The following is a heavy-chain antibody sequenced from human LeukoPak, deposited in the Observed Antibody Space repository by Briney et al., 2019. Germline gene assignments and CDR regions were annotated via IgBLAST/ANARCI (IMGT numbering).Heavy chain of an antibody. CDR3: ARDAGLLDAFDI. Sequence: GGSLRLSCVASGFRLSDFWMSWVRQAPGKGLEWVSSISSSSSYIYYADSVKGRFTISRDNAKNSLYLQMNSLRAEDTAVYYCARDAGLLDAFDIWGQGTMVTVSS. CDR1: GFRLSDFW. CDR2: ISSSSSYI. J-gene: IGHJ3*02. V-gene: IGHV3-21*01.